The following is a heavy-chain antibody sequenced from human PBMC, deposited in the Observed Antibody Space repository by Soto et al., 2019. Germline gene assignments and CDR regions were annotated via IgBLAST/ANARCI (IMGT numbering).Heavy chain of an antibody. CDR1: GDSISSCY. Sequence: QVQLQESGPGLVKPSETLSLTCAVSGDSISSCYCMWIRQPPGKGLESIGYLYYDRSANYNPSLKSRVTLSVDTSTNQRSLTLSSMTAADTAVYYCALRSMAVVPEYWGQGTLVTVSS. V-gene: IGHV4-59*01. CDR2: LYYDRSA. D-gene: IGHD3-22*01. CDR3: ALRSMAVVPEY. J-gene: IGHJ4*02.